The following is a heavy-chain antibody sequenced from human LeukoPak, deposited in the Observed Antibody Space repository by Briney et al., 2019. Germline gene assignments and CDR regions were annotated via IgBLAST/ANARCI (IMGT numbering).Heavy chain of an antibody. J-gene: IGHJ4*02. Sequence: ASVKVSCKASGYTFTSYDINWVRQATGQGLEWMGWMNPNSGNTGYAQKFQGRVTMTRNTSISTAYMELSSLRSEDTAVYYCVLSYSSGYPIVDYWGQGTLVTVSS. V-gene: IGHV1-8*01. CDR2: MNPNSGNT. CDR3: VLSYSSGYPIVDY. D-gene: IGHD6-19*01. CDR1: GYTFTSYD.